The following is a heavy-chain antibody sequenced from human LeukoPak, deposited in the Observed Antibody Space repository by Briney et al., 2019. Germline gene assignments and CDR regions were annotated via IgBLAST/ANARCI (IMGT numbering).Heavy chain of an antibody. V-gene: IGHV3-33*08. CDR1: GFTFSSYA. CDR3: ARDRVNYYDSSGYQYYFDY. Sequence: PGGSLRLSCAASGFTFSSYAMHWVRQAPGKGLEWVAVIWYDGSNKYYADSVKGRFTISRDNSKNTLYLQMNSLRAEDTAVYYCARDRVNYYDSSGYQYYFDYWGQGTLVTVSS. CDR2: IWYDGSNK. D-gene: IGHD3-22*01. J-gene: IGHJ4*02.